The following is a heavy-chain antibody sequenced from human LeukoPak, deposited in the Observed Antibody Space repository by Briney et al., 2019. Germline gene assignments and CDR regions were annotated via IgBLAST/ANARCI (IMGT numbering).Heavy chain of an antibody. CDR1: GFTVSTNY. CDR3: ARVGDHYHWYLDL. D-gene: IGHD3-10*01. J-gene: IGHJ2*01. Sequence: GGSLTLSCAASGFTVSTNYMNWVRQAPGKGLEWVSILYSGSSTYYADSMKGRFTISRDYSKNTLYLQMNSLRAEDTAVYYCARVGDHYHWYLDLWGRGTHVTVSS. V-gene: IGHV3-53*01. CDR2: LYSGSST.